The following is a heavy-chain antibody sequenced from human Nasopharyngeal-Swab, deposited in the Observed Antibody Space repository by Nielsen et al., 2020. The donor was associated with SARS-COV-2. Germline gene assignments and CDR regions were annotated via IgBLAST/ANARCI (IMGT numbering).Heavy chain of an antibody. D-gene: IGHD2-2*01. CDR1: GYIFTGYY. V-gene: IGHV1-2*02. Sequence: ASVKVSCNASGYIFTGYYMHWVGQAPGQGLEWMGWINPNSGGTNYAKKFQGRVTMTRDTSISTAYMELSRLRSDDTAVYYCARAGLVVVPAAMGYWGQGTLVTVSS. J-gene: IGHJ4*02. CDR2: INPNSGGT. CDR3: ARAGLVVVPAAMGY.